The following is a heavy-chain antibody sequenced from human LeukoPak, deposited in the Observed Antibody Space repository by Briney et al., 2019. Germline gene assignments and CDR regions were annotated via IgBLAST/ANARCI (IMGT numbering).Heavy chain of an antibody. CDR1: GFTFSKYW. CDR3: AREDEELQNWFDP. J-gene: IGHJ5*02. CDR2: ISYDGSNK. D-gene: IGHD1-26*01. V-gene: IGHV3-30-3*01. Sequence: GGSLRLSCAASGFTFSKYWMHWVRQAPGKGLEWVAVISYDGSNKYYADSVKGRFTISRDNSKNTLYLQMNSLRAEDTAVYYCAREDEELQNWFDPWGQGTLVTVSS.